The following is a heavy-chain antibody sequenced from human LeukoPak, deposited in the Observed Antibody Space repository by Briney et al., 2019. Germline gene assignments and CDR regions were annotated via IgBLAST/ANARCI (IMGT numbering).Heavy chain of an antibody. CDR2: IYYSGST. CDR1: GGSINSYY. V-gene: IGHV4-59*01. D-gene: IGHD3-3*01. J-gene: IGHJ4*02. Sequence: SETLSLTCTVAGGSINSYYWSWIRQPPGKGLEWIGHIYYSGSTNYNPSLKSGVTISVDTSKNQFSLKLSSVTAADTAVYYCARDRRRPGSGYLALLDYWGQGTLVTVSS. CDR3: ARDRRRPGSGYLALLDY.